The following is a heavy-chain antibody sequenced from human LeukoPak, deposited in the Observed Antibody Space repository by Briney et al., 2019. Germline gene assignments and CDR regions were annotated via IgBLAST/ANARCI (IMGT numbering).Heavy chain of an antibody. Sequence: PGGSLRLSCAASGFTFSSYAMHWVRQAPGKGLEWVSAISGSGGNTYYADSVKGRFTISRDNSKKTLYLQMNSLSTEDTAVYYCAKASGSGYYFGGYYFDYWGQGTLVTVSS. D-gene: IGHD3-3*01. J-gene: IGHJ4*02. CDR3: AKASGSGYYFGGYYFDY. CDR1: GFTFSSYA. CDR2: ISGSGGNT. V-gene: IGHV3-23*01.